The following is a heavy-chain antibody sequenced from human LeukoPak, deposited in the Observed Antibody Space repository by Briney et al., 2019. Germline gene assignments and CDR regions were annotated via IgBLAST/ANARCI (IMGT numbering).Heavy chain of an antibody. D-gene: IGHD5-18*01. CDR3: AKQDTSMDYFDY. J-gene: IGHJ4*02. Sequence: PGGSLRLSCAASGFTFSSYWMSWVRQAPGKGLDCVSVISGSDGYTYYADSVKGRFTISRDNPKNTLYLQMNSLRAEDTAIYYCAKQDTSMDYFDYWGRGTLVSVSS. V-gene: IGHV3-23*01. CDR1: GFTFSSYW. CDR2: ISGSDGYT.